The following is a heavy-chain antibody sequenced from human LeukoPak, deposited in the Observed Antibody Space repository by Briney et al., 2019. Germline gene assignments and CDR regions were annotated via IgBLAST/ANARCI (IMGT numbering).Heavy chain of an antibody. CDR1: GFTFSSYG. CDR2: IWYDGSNK. J-gene: IGHJ4*02. V-gene: IGHV3-33*01. D-gene: IGHD4-17*01. Sequence: GGSLRLSCAASGFTFSSYGMHWVRQAPGKGLEWVAVIWYDGSNKYYADSVKGRFTISRDNSKNTLYLQMNSLRAEDTAVYYCARAYQDHGDYGSGVYWGQGTLVTVSS. CDR3: ARAYQDHGDYGSGVY.